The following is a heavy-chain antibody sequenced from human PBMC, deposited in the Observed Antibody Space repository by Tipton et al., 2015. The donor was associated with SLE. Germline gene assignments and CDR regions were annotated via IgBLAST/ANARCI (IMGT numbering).Heavy chain of an antibody. CDR1: GGSISSSSYY. Sequence: TLSLTCTVSGGSISSSSYYWGWIRQPPGKGLEWIGSIYYSGSTYYNSSLKSRVTISVDTSKNQFSLRLSFVTAADTAVYYCARHARWFSSSWSHFDYWGQGTLVTVSS. CDR2: IYYSGST. J-gene: IGHJ4*02. V-gene: IGHV4-39*01. D-gene: IGHD6-13*01. CDR3: ARHARWFSSSWSHFDY.